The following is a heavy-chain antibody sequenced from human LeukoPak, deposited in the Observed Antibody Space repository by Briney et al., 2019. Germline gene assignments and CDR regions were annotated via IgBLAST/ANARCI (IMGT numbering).Heavy chain of an antibody. D-gene: IGHD3-10*01. J-gene: IGHJ4*02. CDR2: ISTYNGNT. Sequence: ASVKVSCKTSGYTFTSYGISWVRQAPGQGLEWMGWISTYNGNTDYAQKLQGRVTMTTDTSTSTAYMELRSLSSDDTAVYYCANGRGTMVRADYWGQGTLVTVSS. CDR1: GYTFTSYG. V-gene: IGHV1-18*01. CDR3: ANGRGTMVRADY.